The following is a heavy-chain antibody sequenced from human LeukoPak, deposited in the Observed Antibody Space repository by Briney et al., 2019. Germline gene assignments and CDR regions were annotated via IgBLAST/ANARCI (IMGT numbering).Heavy chain of an antibody. Sequence: GGSLRLSCAASGFTFSSYGMHWVRQAPGKGLEWVAFIRYDGSNKYYADSVKGRFTISRDNSKNTLYLQMNSLGAEDTAVYYCAILDIVVVPAAKFYYYYMDVWGKGTTVTVSS. D-gene: IGHD2-2*03. CDR3: AILDIVVVPAAKFYYYYMDV. V-gene: IGHV3-30*02. J-gene: IGHJ6*03. CDR1: GFTFSSYG. CDR2: IRYDGSNK.